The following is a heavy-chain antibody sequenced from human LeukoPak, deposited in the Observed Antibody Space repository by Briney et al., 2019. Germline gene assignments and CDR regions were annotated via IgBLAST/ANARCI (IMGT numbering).Heavy chain of an antibody. J-gene: IGHJ4*02. V-gene: IGHV4-34*01. D-gene: IGHD2-15*01. CDR1: GGSFSGYY. CDR3: ARSSGHCSGGSCYGY. CDR2: INHSGST. Sequence: SETLSLTCAVYGGSFSGYYWSWTRQPPGKGLEWIGEINHSGSTNYNPSLKSRVTISVDTSKNQFSLKLSSVTAADTAVYYCARSSGHCSGGSCYGYWGQGTLVTVSS.